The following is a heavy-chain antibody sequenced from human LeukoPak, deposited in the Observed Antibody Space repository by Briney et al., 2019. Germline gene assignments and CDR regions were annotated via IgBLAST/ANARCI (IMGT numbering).Heavy chain of an antibody. D-gene: IGHD7-27*01. CDR1: GYTFTSYG. J-gene: IGHJ4*02. Sequence: ASVKVSCKASGYTFTSYGISWVRQAPGQGLEWMGWISAYNGNTNCAQKLQGRVTMTRSASINTAYMELTNLRSEDTAVYYCARAPRSWGFDYWGQGTLVTVSS. V-gene: IGHV1-18*01. CDR3: ARAPRSWGFDY. CDR2: ISAYNGNT.